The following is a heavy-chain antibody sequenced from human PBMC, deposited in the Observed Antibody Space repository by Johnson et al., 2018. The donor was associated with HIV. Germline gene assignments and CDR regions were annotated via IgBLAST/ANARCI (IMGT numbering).Heavy chain of an antibody. CDR1: GFTFSSYD. D-gene: IGHD3-22*01. CDR2: ISGSGGST. J-gene: IGHJ3*02. CDR3: AKRGSTMIGGAGAFDI. V-gene: IGHV3-23*04. Sequence: VQLVESGGGLVKPGGSLRLSCAASGFTFSSYDMHWVRQATGKGLEWVSAISGSGGSTYYADSVKGRFTISRDNSKNTLYLQMNSLRAEDTAVYYCAKRGSTMIGGAGAFDIWGQGTMVSVSS.